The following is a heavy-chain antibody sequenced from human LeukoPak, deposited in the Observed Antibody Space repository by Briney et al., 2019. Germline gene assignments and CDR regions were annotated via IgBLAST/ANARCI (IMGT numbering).Heavy chain of an antibody. CDR3: AKSEVETAMVGDY. Sequence: GGSLRLSCAASGFTFASYAMSWVRQAPGKGLEWVSVITASGFSTYYAGSVKGRFTISRDNSKNTLFLQMNSLRAEDTAVYYCAKSEVETAMVGDYWGEGTLVTVSS. CDR2: ITASGFST. J-gene: IGHJ4*02. CDR1: GFTFASYA. D-gene: IGHD5-18*01. V-gene: IGHV3-23*01.